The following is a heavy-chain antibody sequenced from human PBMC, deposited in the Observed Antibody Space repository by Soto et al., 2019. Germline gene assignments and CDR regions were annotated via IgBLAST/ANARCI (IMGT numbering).Heavy chain of an antibody. Sequence: QVQLVQSGAEVKKPGSSVKVSCKASGDTFSIYTISWVRQAPGQGLEWMGRIIPILGIPNYAQKFQGRVTMTADKSTNTTYMELSSLRSEDTAVYYCARDTRGNYDHLGMDVWGQGTTVTVSS. V-gene: IGHV1-69*08. CDR3: ARDTRGNYDHLGMDV. D-gene: IGHD3-3*01. CDR1: GDTFSIYT. J-gene: IGHJ6*02. CDR2: IIPILGIP.